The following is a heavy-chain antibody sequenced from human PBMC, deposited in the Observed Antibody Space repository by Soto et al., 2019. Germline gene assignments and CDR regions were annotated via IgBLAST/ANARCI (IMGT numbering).Heavy chain of an antibody. CDR3: ARPTKERLYTYDWNYDLDY. J-gene: IGHJ4*02. CDR1: GYTFTSYA. D-gene: IGHD1-7*01. Sequence: QVRLVQSGAEVKKPGASVKVSCKASGYTFTSYAMHWGRQAPGQRLEWMGWINAGNGNTKYSQKFQGRVTITRDTSASTAYMELSSLISEDTAVYYCARPTKERLYTYDWNYDLDYWGQGTLVTVSS. V-gene: IGHV1-3*01. CDR2: INAGNGNT.